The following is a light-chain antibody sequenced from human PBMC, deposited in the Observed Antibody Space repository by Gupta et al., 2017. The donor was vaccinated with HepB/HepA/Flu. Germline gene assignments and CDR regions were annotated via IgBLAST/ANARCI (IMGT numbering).Light chain of an antibody. CDR1: QSVTTN. CDR3: QRYNNEPYWT. J-gene: IGKJ1*01. CDR2: GAY. Sequence: VMPQSPAPLPVSPGEKATFSCRASQSVTTNLAWYRQKPGQAPRLLIQGAYTRASDIPARFRVSGSGTEFTLTISNLQSEDSAIEYCQRYNNEPYWTFGQGTKVEIK. V-gene: IGKV3-15*01.